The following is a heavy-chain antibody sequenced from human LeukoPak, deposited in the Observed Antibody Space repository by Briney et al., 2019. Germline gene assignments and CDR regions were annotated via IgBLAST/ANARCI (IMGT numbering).Heavy chain of an antibody. Sequence: ASVKVSCKASGYTFTSYDINWVRQATGQGPEWMGWLNPNSGNTGYAQKFQGRVTMTRNTSISTAYMELSSLRSEDTAVYYCARGHWPKYYYDSILRGLGAFDIWGQGTMVTVSS. V-gene: IGHV1-8*01. D-gene: IGHD3-22*01. CDR2: LNPNSGNT. CDR3: ARGHWPKYYYDSILRGLGAFDI. J-gene: IGHJ3*02. CDR1: GYTFTSYD.